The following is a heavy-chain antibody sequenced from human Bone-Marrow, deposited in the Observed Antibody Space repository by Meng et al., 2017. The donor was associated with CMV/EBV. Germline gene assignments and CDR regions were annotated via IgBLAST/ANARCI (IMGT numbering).Heavy chain of an antibody. V-gene: IGHV3-13*01. J-gene: IGHJ1*01. D-gene: IGHD2-21*01. CDR2: IGTAGDT. Sequence: GESLKISCAASGFTFSSYDMHWVRQATGKGLEWVSAIGTAGDTYYPGSVKGRFTISRENAKNSLYLQMNSLRAGDTAVYYCARGAYCGGDCYPFAEYFQHWGQGTLVTSPQ. CDR3: ARGAYCGGDCYPFAEYFQH. CDR1: GFTFSSYD.